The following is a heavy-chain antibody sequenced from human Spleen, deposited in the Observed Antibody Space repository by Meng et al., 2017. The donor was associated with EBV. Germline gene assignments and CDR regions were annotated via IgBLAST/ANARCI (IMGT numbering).Heavy chain of an antibody. Sequence: VQLQEWGAGLLKSSETLSLTCAVYGGSFSGYYWSWIRQPPGKGLEWIGEINHSGSTNYNPSLKSRVTISVDTSKNQFSLKVSSVTAADTAVYYCARAYCDSTSCYLLFDPWGQGTLVTVSS. V-gene: IGHV4-34*01. CDR3: ARAYCDSTSCYLLFDP. D-gene: IGHD2-2*01. CDR1: GGSFSGYY. J-gene: IGHJ5*02. CDR2: INHSGST.